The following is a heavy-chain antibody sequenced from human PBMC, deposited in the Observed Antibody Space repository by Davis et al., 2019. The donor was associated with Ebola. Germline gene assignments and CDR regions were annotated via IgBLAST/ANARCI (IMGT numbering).Heavy chain of an antibody. V-gene: IGHV4-34*01. CDR2: ISHGGVS. D-gene: IGHD3-3*01. J-gene: IGHJ5*02. Sequence: MPSETLSLTCAVYGGSFSEYLWSWIRQSPGKGLEWIGKISHGGVSDYNPSLMSRVTILVDTSKNQFSLKLSSVTAADTAVYYCARVNYDFWSGYYSSNWFDPWGQGTLVTVSS. CDR1: GGSFSEYL. CDR3: ARVNYDFWSGYYSSNWFDP.